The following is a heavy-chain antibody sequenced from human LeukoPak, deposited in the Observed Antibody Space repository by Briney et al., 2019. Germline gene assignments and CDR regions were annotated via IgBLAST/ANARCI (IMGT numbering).Heavy chain of an antibody. CDR2: IYYSGST. V-gene: IGHV4-61*05. Sequence: PSETLSLTCTVSGGSISSSSYYWGWIRQPPGKGLEWIGYIYYSGSTNYNPSLKSRVTISVDTSKNQFSLKLSSVTAADTAVYYCARSEAARLYYYYMDVWGKGTTVTVSS. D-gene: IGHD6-6*01. CDR1: GGSISSSSYY. CDR3: ARSEAARLYYYYMDV. J-gene: IGHJ6*03.